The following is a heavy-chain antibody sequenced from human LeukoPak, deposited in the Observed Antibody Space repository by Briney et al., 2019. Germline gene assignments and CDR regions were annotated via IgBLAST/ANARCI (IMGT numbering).Heavy chain of an antibody. Sequence: GGSLRLSCAASGFTVSNNYMSWVRQAPGKGLEWVSVIYSGGSTYYADSVKGRFTISRDNSKNTLYLQMNSLRAEDTAVYYCAREWGGLVNGDYQGYFDYWGQGTLVTVSS. V-gene: IGHV3-66*01. CDR1: GFTVSNNY. D-gene: IGHD4-17*01. J-gene: IGHJ4*02. CDR3: AREWGGLVNGDYQGYFDY. CDR2: IYSGGST.